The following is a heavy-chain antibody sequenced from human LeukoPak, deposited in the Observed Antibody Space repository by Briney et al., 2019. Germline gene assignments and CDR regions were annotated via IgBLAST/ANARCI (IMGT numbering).Heavy chain of an antibody. CDR3: ARSVRGILTGYY. CDR1: GYTFTGDQ. CDR2: INPSSGDT. V-gene: IGHV1-2*02. Sequence: ASVKVSCKASGYTFTGDQIYWLRQAPGQGLEWVGWINPSSGDTLYEEKFQGRVTMTRDTSISTAYMELSRLRSDDTAVYYCARSVRGILTGYYWGQGTLVTVSS. J-gene: IGHJ4*02. D-gene: IGHD3-9*01.